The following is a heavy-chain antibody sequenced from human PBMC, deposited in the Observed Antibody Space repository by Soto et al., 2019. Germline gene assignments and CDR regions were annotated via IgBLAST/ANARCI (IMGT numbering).Heavy chain of an antibody. Sequence: GESLKISCRGSGYSFTSYWIGLVRQMPGKGLEWMGIIYPADSDTRYSPSFQGQVTISADKSISTAYLQWSSLKASDTAMYYCAGGGVRGVITRTRDYYGMDVWGQGTTVTVSS. CDR3: AGGGVRGVITRTRDYYGMDV. J-gene: IGHJ6*02. D-gene: IGHD3-10*01. CDR1: GYSFTSYW. V-gene: IGHV5-51*01. CDR2: IYPADSDT.